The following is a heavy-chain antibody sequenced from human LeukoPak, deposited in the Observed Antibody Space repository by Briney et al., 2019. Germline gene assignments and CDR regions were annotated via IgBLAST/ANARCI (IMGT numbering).Heavy chain of an antibody. V-gene: IGHV4-59*12. Sequence: SETLSLTCTVSGGSISSYYWSWIRQPPGKGLEWIGYIYYSGSTNYNPSLKSRVTISVDTSKNQFSLKLSSVTAADTAVYYCARGHDYVWGSYLDYWGQGTLVTVSS. CDR1: GGSISSYY. CDR3: ARGHDYVWGSYLDY. J-gene: IGHJ4*02. CDR2: IYYSGST. D-gene: IGHD3-16*02.